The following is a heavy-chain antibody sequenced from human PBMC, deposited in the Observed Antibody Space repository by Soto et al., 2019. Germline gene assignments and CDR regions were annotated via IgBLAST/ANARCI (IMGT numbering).Heavy chain of an antibody. CDR3: TRGGPCIDGVCSALAY. Sequence: QVQLQESGPGLVKPSETLSLTCTVSGGSISTYYWSWIRQPPGKGLEWIGYIYYGGSANYDPSLQWRGTISLDRSTHELSLRLKSVTAADTAVYYCTRGGPCIDGVCSALAYWGQGTLVTVSS. J-gene: IGHJ4*02. CDR2: IYYGGSA. CDR1: GGSISTYY. V-gene: IGHV4-59*08. D-gene: IGHD2-8*01.